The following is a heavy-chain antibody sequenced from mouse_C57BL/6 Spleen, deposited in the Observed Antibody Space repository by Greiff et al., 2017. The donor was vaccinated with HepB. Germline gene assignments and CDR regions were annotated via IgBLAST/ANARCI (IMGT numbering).Heavy chain of an antibody. J-gene: IGHJ1*03. CDR1: GFSFNTYA. CDR3: VRHGDYGSRHWYFDV. D-gene: IGHD1-1*01. V-gene: IGHV10-1*01. CDR2: IRSKSNNYAT. Sequence: GGGLVQPKGSLKLSCAASGFSFNTYAMNWVRQAPGKGLEWVARIRSKSNNYATYYADSVKDRFTISRDDSESMLYLQMNNLKTEDTAMYYCVRHGDYGSRHWYFDVWGTGTTVTVSS.